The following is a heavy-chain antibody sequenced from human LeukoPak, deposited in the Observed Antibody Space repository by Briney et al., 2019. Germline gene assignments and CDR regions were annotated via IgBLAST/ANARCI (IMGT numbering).Heavy chain of an antibody. CDR2: IYPGDSAT. V-gene: IGHV5-51*01. D-gene: IGHD1-26*01. Sequence: GAALQISFQASGYTFTNWWIGWVRPMAGKGVAWMGIIYPGDSATRYSASFQGQVTISVDKSIGTAYLQWSSLKASDTAMYYCARSRQGESGAFDIWGQGTMVTVSS. CDR3: ARSRQGESGAFDI. CDR1: GYTFTNWW. J-gene: IGHJ3*02.